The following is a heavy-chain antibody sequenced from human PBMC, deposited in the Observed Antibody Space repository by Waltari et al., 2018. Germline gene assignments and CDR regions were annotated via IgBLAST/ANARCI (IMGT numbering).Heavy chain of an antibody. D-gene: IGHD5-18*01. CDR1: GGTFSSYA. CDR3: ARRRDGYSYGFDY. V-gene: IGHV1-69*01. CDR2: IIPIFGTA. Sequence: QVQLVQSGAEVTKPGSSVKVSCKATGGTFSSYAISWVRQAPGQALECSGGIIPIFGTANYAQKFQGRVTITADESTSTAYMELSSLRSEDTAVYYCARRRDGYSYGFDYWGQGTLVTVSS. J-gene: IGHJ4*02.